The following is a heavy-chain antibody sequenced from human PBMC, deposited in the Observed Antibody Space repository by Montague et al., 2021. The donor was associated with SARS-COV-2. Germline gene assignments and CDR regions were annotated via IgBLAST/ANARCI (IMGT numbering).Heavy chain of an antibody. V-gene: IGHV4-4*02. D-gene: IGHD3-22*01. CDR3: AREPYYYDSSGLNYYYYGMDV. CDR2: IYHSGST. J-gene: IGHJ6*02. Sequence: SETLSLTCAVSGGSISSSNWWSWVRQPPGKGLEWIGEIYHSGSTNYNPSLKSRVTISVDKSKNQFSLKLSSVTAADTAVYYCAREPYYYDSSGLNYYYYGMDVWGQGTTVTVPS. CDR1: GGSISSSNW.